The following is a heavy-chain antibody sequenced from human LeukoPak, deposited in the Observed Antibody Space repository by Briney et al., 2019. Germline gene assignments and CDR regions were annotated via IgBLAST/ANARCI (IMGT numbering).Heavy chain of an antibody. V-gene: IGHV4-4*07. J-gene: IGHJ4*02. CDR1: GGSISSYY. Sequence: SETLSLTCTVSGGSISSYYWSWIRQPAGKGLEWIGRIYPCVRTHYNPSLKSRVTMSVDTSKNQFSLKLSSVTAADTAVYYCAKDMDIVVVVAATLFDYWGQGTLVTVSS. D-gene: IGHD2-15*01. CDR2: IYPCVRT. CDR3: AKDMDIVVVVAATLFDY.